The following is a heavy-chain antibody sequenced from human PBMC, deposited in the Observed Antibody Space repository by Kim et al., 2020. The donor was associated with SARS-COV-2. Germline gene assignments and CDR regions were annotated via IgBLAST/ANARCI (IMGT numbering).Heavy chain of an antibody. CDR1: GGSISSGDYY. D-gene: IGHD4-17*01. CDR2: IYYSGST. CDR3: AREEIDYGGHEPYFDY. Sequence: TLSLTCTVSGGSISSGDYYWSWIRQPPGKGLEWIGYIYYSGSTYYNPSLKSRVTISVDTSKNQFSLKLSSVTAADTAVYYCAREEIDYGGHEPYFDYWGQGTLVTVSS. V-gene: IGHV4-30-4*01. J-gene: IGHJ4*02.